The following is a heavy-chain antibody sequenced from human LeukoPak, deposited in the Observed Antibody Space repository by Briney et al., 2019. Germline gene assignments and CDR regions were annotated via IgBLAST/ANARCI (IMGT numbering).Heavy chain of an antibody. J-gene: IGHJ3*02. CDR3: ARDWASSWYDAFDI. CDR1: GGSISSYY. CDR2: IYYSGST. V-gene: IGHV4-59*01. D-gene: IGHD6-13*01. Sequence: KASETLSLTCTVCGGSISSYYWSWIREPPGKGLEWIGYIYYSGSTNYNLSLKSRVTMSVDTSKNQFSLKPSSVTAADTAVYYSARDWASSWYDAFDIWGQGTMVTVSS.